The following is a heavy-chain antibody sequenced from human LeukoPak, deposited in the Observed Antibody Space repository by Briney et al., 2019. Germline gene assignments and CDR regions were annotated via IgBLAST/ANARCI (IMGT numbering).Heavy chain of an antibody. J-gene: IGHJ4*02. CDR1: GGSIRSHY. CDR2: LYYSTST. D-gene: IGHD1-14*01. V-gene: IGHV4-59*11. CDR3: ARIGPDPFWYFDS. Sequence: PSETLSLTCTVSGGSIRSHYWSWIRQPPGKGLEWIGYLYYSTSTNYSPSLKSRVTISVDTSKNQFSLKLTSVTAADTAVYYCARIGPDPFWYFDSWGQGTLVTVSS.